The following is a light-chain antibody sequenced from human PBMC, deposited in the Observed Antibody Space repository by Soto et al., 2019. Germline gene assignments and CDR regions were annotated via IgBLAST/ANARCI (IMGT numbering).Light chain of an antibody. CDR2: DTS. CDR3: QQRSNWPLT. J-gene: IGKJ4*01. V-gene: IGKV3-11*01. CDR1: QSVFNQ. Sequence: EVVLTQSPPTLSLSPGERATLSCRASQSVFNQLAWYQQKPGQAPRLLIYDTSNRATGIPARFSGSGSGTDFTLTISSLEPEDFAVYYCQQRSNWPLTFGGGTKVEIK.